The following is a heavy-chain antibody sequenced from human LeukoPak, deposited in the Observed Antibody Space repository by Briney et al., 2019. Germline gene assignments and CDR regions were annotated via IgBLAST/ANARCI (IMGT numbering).Heavy chain of an antibody. CDR3: AKERTNYYDSSGYAPFDY. J-gene: IGHJ4*02. V-gene: IGHV3-23*01. Sequence: GGSLRLSCAASGFTFSSYAMSWVRQAPGKGLEWVSAISGSGGSTYYADSVKGRFTISRDNSKNTLYLQMNSLRAEDTAVYYCAKERTNYYDSSGYAPFDYWGQGTLVTVSS. CDR1: GFTFSSYA. CDR2: ISGSGGST. D-gene: IGHD3-22*01.